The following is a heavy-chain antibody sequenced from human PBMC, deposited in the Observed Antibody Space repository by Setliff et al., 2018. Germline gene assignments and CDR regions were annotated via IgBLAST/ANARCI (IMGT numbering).Heavy chain of an antibody. CDR3: ARTCSGSGCYAGLES. V-gene: IGHV3-33*08. D-gene: IGHD2-15*01. CDR2: IWDDGGNK. J-gene: IGHJ4*02. CDR1: GFTFSTYR. Sequence: PGGSLRLSCAASGFTFSTYRMHWVRQAPGKGLEWVAVIWDDGGNKYHADSEKGRFTISRDNSKNTLYLQMNSLRPEDTAVYYCARTCSGSGCYAGLESWGQGTPVTVSS.